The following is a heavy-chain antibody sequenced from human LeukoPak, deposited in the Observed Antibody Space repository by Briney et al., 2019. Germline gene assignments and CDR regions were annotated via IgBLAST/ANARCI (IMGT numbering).Heavy chain of an antibody. CDR2: IYYSGST. Sequence: SETLSLTCTVSGGSISSYYWSWIRQPPGKGLEWIGYIYYSGSTNYNPSLKSRVTISVDTSKNQFSLKLSSVTAADTAVYYCARGSSSSVFYYYYGMDVWGQGTTVIVFS. CDR1: GGSISSYY. V-gene: IGHV4-59*01. D-gene: IGHD6-6*01. J-gene: IGHJ6*02. CDR3: ARGSSSSVFYYYYGMDV.